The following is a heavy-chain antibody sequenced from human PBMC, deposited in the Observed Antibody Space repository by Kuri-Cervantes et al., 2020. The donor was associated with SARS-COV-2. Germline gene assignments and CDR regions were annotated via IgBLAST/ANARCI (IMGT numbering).Heavy chain of an antibody. J-gene: IGHJ1*01. CDR3: ATVPPCGGDCYSWYFQH. CDR2: ISSSSSYI. D-gene: IGHD2-21*01. V-gene: IGHV3-21*01. CDR1: GFTFSSYS. Sequence: GGSLRLSCAASGFTFSSYSMNWVRQAPGKGLEWVSSISSSSSYIYYADSVKGRFTISRDNAKNSLYLQMNSLRAEDTAVYYCATVPPCGGDCYSWYFQHWGQGTLVTVSS.